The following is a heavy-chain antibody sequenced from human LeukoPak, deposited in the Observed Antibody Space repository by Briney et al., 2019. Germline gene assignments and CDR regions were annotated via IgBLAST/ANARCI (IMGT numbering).Heavy chain of an antibody. D-gene: IGHD3-22*01. V-gene: IGHV3-9*01. CDR1: GFTFDDYA. J-gene: IGHJ4*02. Sequence: GGSLRLSCAASGFTFDDYAMHWVRQAPGKGLEWVSGISWNSGAIGYADSVKGRFTISRDNAKNSLYLQVNSLEPEDTALYYCAKGTAYYYDSKPSDYWGQGTLVTVSS. CDR2: ISWNSGAI. CDR3: AKGTAYYYDSKPSDY.